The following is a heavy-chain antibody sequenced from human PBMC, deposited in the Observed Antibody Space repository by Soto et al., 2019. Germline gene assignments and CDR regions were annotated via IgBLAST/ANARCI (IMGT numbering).Heavy chain of an antibody. CDR1: GFNFRNYA. D-gene: IGHD2-2*01. CDR3: AKDWGYQLPLYFDY. V-gene: IGHV3-23*01. Sequence: GGSLRLSCAASGFNFRNYAMSWVRQAPGKGLEWVSTISSGDAITYYADSVKGRFTISRDNSKNTLYLQMNSLRAEDTAVYYCAKDWGYQLPLYFDYWGQGTLVTVSS. J-gene: IGHJ4*02. CDR2: ISSGDAIT.